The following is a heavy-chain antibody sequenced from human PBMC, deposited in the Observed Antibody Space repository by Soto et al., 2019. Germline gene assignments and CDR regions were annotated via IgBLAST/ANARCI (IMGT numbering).Heavy chain of an antibody. Sequence: EVQLLESGGGLVQPGGSLRLSCAASGFTFSSYAMSWVRQAPGKGLEWVSAISGSGGSTYYTDSVKGRFTISRDNSNNTLYLQMNSLRAEDTAVYYCAKDHRARDYPFSYYYGMDVWGQGTTVTVSS. CDR2: ISGSGGST. CDR3: AKDHRARDYPFSYYYGMDV. D-gene: IGHD4-17*01. J-gene: IGHJ6*02. V-gene: IGHV3-23*01. CDR1: GFTFSSYA.